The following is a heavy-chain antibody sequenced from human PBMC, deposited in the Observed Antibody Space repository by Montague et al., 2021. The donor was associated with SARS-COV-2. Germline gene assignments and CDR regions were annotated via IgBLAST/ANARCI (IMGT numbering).Heavy chain of an antibody. CDR1: GSSFNDYF. CDR3: ARRPYYYDSSGQFDP. J-gene: IGHJ5*02. D-gene: IGHD3-22*01. V-gene: IGHV4-34*01. CDR2: INHDGST. Sequence: SETLSLTCAVYGSSFNDYFWTWIRQPPGKGLEWIGEINHDGSTNYNPFLKSRLTISVDTSKNQFSLNLTSVTAADTAVYYCARRPYYYDSSGQFDPWGQGVLVTVSS.